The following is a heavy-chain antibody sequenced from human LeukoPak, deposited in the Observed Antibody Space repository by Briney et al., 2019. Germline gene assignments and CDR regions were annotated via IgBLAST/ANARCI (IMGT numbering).Heavy chain of an antibody. J-gene: IGHJ5*02. CDR2: ISGGGGST. CDR1: GFTFSSYA. Sequence: GGSLRLSCAASGFTFSSYAMGWVRQAPGKGLEWVSTISGGGGSTYYADSVKGRFTISRDNSKTTLYLQLNTLRAEDTAIYSCAKDSPYWFDTWGQGTLVTVSS. CDR3: AKDSPYWFDT. V-gene: IGHV3-23*01.